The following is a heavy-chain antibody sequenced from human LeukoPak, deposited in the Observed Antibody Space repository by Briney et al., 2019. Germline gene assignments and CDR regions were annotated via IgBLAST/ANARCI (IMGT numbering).Heavy chain of an antibody. CDR3: ARAYGGYNWSDP. Sequence: GGSLRLSCAASGFSLSSYSMNWARQAPGKGLEWVSSISSSSTYIYYADSVKGRFTISRDNAKNSLYLQMKSLRAEDTAVYYCARAYGGYNWSDPWGQGTLVTVSS. CDR1: GFSLSSYS. CDR2: ISSSSTYI. D-gene: IGHD4-23*01. V-gene: IGHV3-21*01. J-gene: IGHJ5*02.